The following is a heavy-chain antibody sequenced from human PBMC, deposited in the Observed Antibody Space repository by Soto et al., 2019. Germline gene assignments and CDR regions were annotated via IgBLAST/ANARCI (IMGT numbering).Heavy chain of an antibody. Sequence: PGGSLRLSCAVSGFTFGSYWMNWVRLIPGKGLEWVAYIKPDGSATYYVDSVKGRFTISRDNAKNSLYLQMSSLRVEDTSVYYFPRAGYWGPGCYYYFDYWGQGPRVTVSS. CDR3: PRAGYWGPGCYYYFDY. V-gene: IGHV3-7*01. J-gene: IGHJ4*02. CDR1: GFTFGSYW. CDR2: IKPDGSAT. D-gene: IGHD2-2*01.